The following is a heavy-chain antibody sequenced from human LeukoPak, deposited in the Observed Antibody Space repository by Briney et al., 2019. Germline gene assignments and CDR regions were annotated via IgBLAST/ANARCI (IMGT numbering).Heavy chain of an antibody. CDR1: GGSISSYY. J-gene: IGHJ3*02. V-gene: IGHV4-59*01. Sequence: SETLSLTCTVSGGSISSYYWSWIRQPPGKGLEWIGYIYYSGSTNYNPSLKSRVTISVDTSKNQFSLKLSSVTAADTAVYYYARDRLRYCSSTSCIDAFDIWGQGTMVTVSS. CDR3: ARDRLRYCSSTSCIDAFDI. CDR2: IYYSGST. D-gene: IGHD2-2*01.